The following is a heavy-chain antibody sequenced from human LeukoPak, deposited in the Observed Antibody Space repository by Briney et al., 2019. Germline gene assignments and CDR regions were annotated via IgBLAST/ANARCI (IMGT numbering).Heavy chain of an antibody. CDR2: IYTSGST. Sequence: SETLSLTCTVSGGSISSGSYYWSRIRQPAGKGLEWIGRIYTSGSTNYNPSLKSRVTISVDTSKNQFSLKLSSVTAADTVVYYCARDGVTVTTLDAFDIWGQGTMVTVSS. V-gene: IGHV4-61*02. D-gene: IGHD4-17*01. J-gene: IGHJ3*02. CDR1: GGSISSGSYY. CDR3: ARDGVTVTTLDAFDI.